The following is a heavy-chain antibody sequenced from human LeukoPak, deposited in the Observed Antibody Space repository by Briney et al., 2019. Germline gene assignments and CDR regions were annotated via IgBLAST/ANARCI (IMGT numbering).Heavy chain of an antibody. CDR1: GGSFSGYY. D-gene: IGHD6-19*01. J-gene: IGHJ3*02. Sequence: PSETLSLTCAVYGGSFSGYYWSWIRQPPGKGLEWIGYIYYSGSTNYNPSLKSRVTISVDTSKNQFSLKLSSVTAADTAVYYCAREGIAVAGTEAFDIWGQGTMVTVSS. V-gene: IGHV4-59*01. CDR2: IYYSGST. CDR3: AREGIAVAGTEAFDI.